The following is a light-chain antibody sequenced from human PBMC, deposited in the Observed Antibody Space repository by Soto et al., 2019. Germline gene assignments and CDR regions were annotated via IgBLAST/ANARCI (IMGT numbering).Light chain of an antibody. Sequence: EIVLTQSPATLSLSPGERATLFCRASQSVSSYLAWYQQKPGQDPRLLIYDASSRATGIPARFSGSGSETDFTLTISSLEPEDFAVYYCQQRSNWPLTFGGGTKVEIK. CDR3: QQRSNWPLT. J-gene: IGKJ4*01. CDR2: DAS. V-gene: IGKV3-11*01. CDR1: QSVSSY.